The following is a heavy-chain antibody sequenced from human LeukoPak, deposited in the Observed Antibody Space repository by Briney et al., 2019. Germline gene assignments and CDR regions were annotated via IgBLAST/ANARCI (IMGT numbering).Heavy chain of an antibody. CDR1: GYTFTNYD. V-gene: IGHV1-8*01. D-gene: IGHD6-19*01. Sequence: ASVKVSCKASGYTFTNYDINWVRQATGQGLEWMGWMNPNSGNTGYAQKFQGRVTMTRDTSISTAYMELSSLRSEDTAVYYCARDRVGIAVAGTPWGAFDIWGQGTMVTVSS. CDR3: ARDRVGIAVAGTPWGAFDI. J-gene: IGHJ3*02. CDR2: MNPNSGNT.